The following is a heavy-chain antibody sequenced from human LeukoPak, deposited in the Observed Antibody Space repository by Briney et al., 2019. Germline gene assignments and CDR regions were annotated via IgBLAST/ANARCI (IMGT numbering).Heavy chain of an antibody. V-gene: IGHV4-61*02. CDR1: GGSISSDNYY. CDR2: IYTSGST. D-gene: IGHD3-16*01. J-gene: IGHJ4*02. CDR3: ARCLGGRCDFFDY. Sequence: MASETLSLTCTVSGGSISSDNYYCSWIRQPAGKGLEWIGRIYTSGSTNYNPSLKSRVTISVDTSKNQFSLRLTSVAAADTAVYYCARCLGGRCDFFDYWGQGTLVTVSS.